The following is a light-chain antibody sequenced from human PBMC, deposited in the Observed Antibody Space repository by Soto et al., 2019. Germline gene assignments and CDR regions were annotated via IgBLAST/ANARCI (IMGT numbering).Light chain of an antibody. Sequence: QSALTQPASVSGSPGQSITISCTGTSSDVGGYNYVSWYQQHPGKAPKLMIYDVSNRPSGVSNRFSGSKSGNTASLTISGLQAGDGADDYCSSYTSSSSYVFGPGTKVTVL. CDR2: DVS. CDR3: SSYTSSSSYV. J-gene: IGLJ1*01. V-gene: IGLV2-14*01. CDR1: SSDVGGYNY.